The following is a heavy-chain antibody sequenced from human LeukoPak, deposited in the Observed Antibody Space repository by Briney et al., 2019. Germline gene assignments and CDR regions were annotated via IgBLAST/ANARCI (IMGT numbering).Heavy chain of an antibody. D-gene: IGHD2-2*01. J-gene: IGHJ6*03. CDR2: IYYSGST. V-gene: IGHV4-59*01. Sequence: TSETLSLTCTVSGGSISSYYWSWIRQPPGKGLEWIGYIYYSGSTNYNPSLKSRVTISVDTSKNQFSLKLSSVTAADTAVYYCARRRGYCSSTSCTAYYYYYMDVWGKGTTVTVSS. CDR3: ARRRGYCSSTSCTAYYYYYMDV. CDR1: GGSISSYY.